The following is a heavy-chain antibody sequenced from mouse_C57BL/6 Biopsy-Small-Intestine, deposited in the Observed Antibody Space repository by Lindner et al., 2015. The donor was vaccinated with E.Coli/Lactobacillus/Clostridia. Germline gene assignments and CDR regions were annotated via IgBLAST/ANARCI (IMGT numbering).Heavy chain of an antibody. CDR2: IRSKSNNYAT. CDR1: GFSFNTYA. D-gene: IGHD4-1*01. V-gene: IGHV10-1*01. CDR3: VSTGTSGYFDV. Sequence: VQLQESGGGLVQPKGSLKLSCAASGFSFNTYATNWVRQAPGKGLEWVARIRSKSNNYATYYADSVKDRFTISRDDSESMLYLQMNNLKAEDTAMYYCVSTGTSGYFDVWGTGTTVTVSS. J-gene: IGHJ1*03.